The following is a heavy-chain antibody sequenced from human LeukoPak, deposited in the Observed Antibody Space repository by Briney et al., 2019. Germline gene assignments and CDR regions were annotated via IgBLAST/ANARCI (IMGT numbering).Heavy chain of an antibody. CDR1: GFTFSSYS. CDR2: ISSSSSYI. CDR3: ARGAHDYDILTGYYLPPGMDV. J-gene: IGHJ6*03. Sequence: GGSLRLSCAASGFTFSSYSMNWVRQAPGKGLEWVSSISSSSSYIYYADSVKGRFTISRDNAKNSLYLQMNSLRADDTAVYYCARGAHDYDILTGYYLPPGMDVWGKGTTVTVSS. D-gene: IGHD3-9*01. V-gene: IGHV3-21*01.